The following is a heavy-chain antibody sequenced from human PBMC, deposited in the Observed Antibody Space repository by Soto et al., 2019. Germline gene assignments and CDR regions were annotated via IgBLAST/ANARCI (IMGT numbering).Heavy chain of an antibody. CDR2: INHTGGT. CDR3: ATRITVFGLLIPPFDP. Sequence: SETLSLTCAVYGGSVNGYHWNWIRQPPGKGLEWIGEINHTGGTHYNPSLKSRVTMSVDTSKNQFSLRLSSVTAADTAIYYCATRITVFGLLIPPFDPWGQGTLVTVSS. CDR1: GGSVNGYH. J-gene: IGHJ5*02. V-gene: IGHV4-34*01. D-gene: IGHD3-3*01.